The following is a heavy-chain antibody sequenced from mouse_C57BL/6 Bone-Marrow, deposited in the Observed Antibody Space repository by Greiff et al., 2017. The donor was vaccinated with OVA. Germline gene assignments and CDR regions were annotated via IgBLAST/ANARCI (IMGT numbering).Heavy chain of an antibody. CDR3: ARNSPYYYGSRGNYFDY. J-gene: IGHJ2*01. D-gene: IGHD1-1*01. Sequence: VKLMESGPGLVAPSQSLSITCTVSGFSLTSYAISWVRQPPGKGLEWLGVIWTGGGTNYNSALKSRLSISKDNSKSQVFLKMNSLQTDDTARYYCARNSPYYYGSRGNYFDYWGQGTTLTVSS. V-gene: IGHV2-9-1*01. CDR1: GFSLTSYA. CDR2: IWTGGGT.